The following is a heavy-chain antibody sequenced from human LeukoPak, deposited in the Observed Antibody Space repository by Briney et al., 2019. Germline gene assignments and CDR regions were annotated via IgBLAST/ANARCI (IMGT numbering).Heavy chain of an antibody. J-gene: IGHJ4*02. CDR3: ARKLRRMVGAGDIDY. V-gene: IGHV3-30*04. D-gene: IGHD1-26*01. CDR2: ISYDGSNK. CDR1: GFTFSSYA. Sequence: PGGSLRLSCAASGFTFSSYAMHWVRQAPGKGLEWVAVISYDGSNKYYADSVKGRFTISRDNSKNTLYLQMNSLRAEDTAVYYCARKLRRMVGAGDIDYWGQGTLVTVSS.